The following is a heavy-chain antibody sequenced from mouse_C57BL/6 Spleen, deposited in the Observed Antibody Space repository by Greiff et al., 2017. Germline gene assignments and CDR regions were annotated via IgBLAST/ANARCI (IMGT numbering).Heavy chain of an antibody. V-gene: IGHV1-82*01. CDR1: GYAFSSSW. CDR2: IYPGDGDT. CDR3: ARFGYYDYEGASRVDV. Sequence: QVQLQQSGPELVKPGASVKISCKASGYAFSSSWMNWVKQRPGKGLEWIGRIYPGDGDTNYNGKFKGKATLTADKSSSTAYMQLSSLTSEDSAVYFCARFGYYDYEGASRVDVWGTGTTVTVSS. J-gene: IGHJ1*03. D-gene: IGHD2-4*01.